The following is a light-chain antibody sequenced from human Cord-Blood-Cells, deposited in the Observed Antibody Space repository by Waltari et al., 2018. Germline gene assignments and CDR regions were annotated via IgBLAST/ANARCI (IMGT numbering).Light chain of an antibody. J-gene: IGLJ1*01. Sequence: QSVLTQPPSASGTPGQRGTLSCSGSSSNLGSNTVNWYQQLPGTAPKLLIYSNNQRPSGVPDRFSGSKSGTSASLAISGLQSEDEADYYCAAWDDSLNGYVFGTGTKVTVL. CDR1: SSNLGSNT. CDR3: AAWDDSLNGYV. V-gene: IGLV1-44*01. CDR2: SNN.